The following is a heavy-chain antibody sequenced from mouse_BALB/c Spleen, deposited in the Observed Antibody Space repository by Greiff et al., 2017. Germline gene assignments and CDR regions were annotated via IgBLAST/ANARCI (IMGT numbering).Heavy chain of an antibody. Sequence: EVQRVESGGGLVKPGGSLKLSCAASGFTFSSYAMSWVRQTPEKRLEWVASISSGGSTYYPDSVKGRFTISRDNARNILYLQMSSLRSEDTAMYYCARGAPTTYYFVYWGQGTTLTVSS. CDR1: GFTFSSYA. J-gene: IGHJ2*01. V-gene: IGHV5-6-5*01. D-gene: IGHD1-1*01. CDR3: ARGAPTTYYFVY. CDR2: ISSGGST.